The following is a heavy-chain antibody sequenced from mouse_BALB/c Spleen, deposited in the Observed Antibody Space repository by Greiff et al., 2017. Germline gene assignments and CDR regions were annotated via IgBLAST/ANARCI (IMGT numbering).Heavy chain of an antibody. CDR3: ARDRYDDYFDY. V-gene: IGHV5-17*02. D-gene: IGHD2-14*01. J-gene: IGHJ2*01. CDR1: GFTFSSFG. CDR2: ISSGSSTI. Sequence: DVKLVESGGGLVQPGGSRKLSCAASGFTFSSFGMHWVRQAPEKGLEWVAYISSGSSTIYYADTVKGRFTISRDNPKNTLFLQMTSLRSEDTAMYYCARDRYDDYFDYWGQGTTLTVSS.